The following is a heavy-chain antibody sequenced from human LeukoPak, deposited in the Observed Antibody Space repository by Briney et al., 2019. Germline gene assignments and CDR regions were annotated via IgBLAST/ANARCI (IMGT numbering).Heavy chain of an antibody. J-gene: IGHJ4*02. CDR2: VSSSSSYI. CDR3: ARRSGNSSGWYDFDY. V-gene: IGHV3-21*01. Sequence: GGSLRLSCAASGFTFSSYSMNWVRQAPGKGLEWVSSVSSSSSYIYYADSVKGRFTISRDNAKNSLYLQMNSLRAEDTAVYYCARRSGNSSGWYDFDYWGQGTLVTVSS. D-gene: IGHD6-19*01. CDR1: GFTFSSYS.